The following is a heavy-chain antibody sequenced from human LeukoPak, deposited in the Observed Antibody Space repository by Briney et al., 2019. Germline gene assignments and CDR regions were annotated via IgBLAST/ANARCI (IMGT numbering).Heavy chain of an antibody. J-gene: IGHJ4*02. CDR1: GFTFSSYA. V-gene: IGHV3-66*02. CDR3: ASRGYSYGQTIDY. CDR2: IYSGGST. D-gene: IGHD5-18*01. Sequence: SGGSLRLSCAASGFTFSSYAMSWVRQAPGKGLEWVSVIYSGGSTYYADSVKGRFTISRDNSKNTLYLQINSLRAEDTAVYYCASRGYSYGQTIDYWGQGTLVTVSS.